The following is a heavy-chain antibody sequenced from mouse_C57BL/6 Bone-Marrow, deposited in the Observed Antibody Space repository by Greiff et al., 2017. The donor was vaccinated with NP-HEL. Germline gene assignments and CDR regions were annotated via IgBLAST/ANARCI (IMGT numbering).Heavy chain of an antibody. D-gene: IGHD1-1*01. V-gene: IGHV1-69*01. CDR3: ARDYHVGCAY. CDR2: IDPSDSYT. CDR1: GYTFTSYW. J-gene: IGHJ3*01. Sequence: QVQLQQPGAELVMPGASVKLSCKASGYTFTSYWMHWVKQRPGQGLEWIGEIDPSDSYTNYNQKFKGKSTLTVDKSSSTAYMQLSSLTSEDSAVYYCARDYHVGCAYWGQGTLVTVSA.